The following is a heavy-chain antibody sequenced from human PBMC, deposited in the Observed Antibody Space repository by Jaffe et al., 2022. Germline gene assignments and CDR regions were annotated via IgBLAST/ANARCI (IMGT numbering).Heavy chain of an antibody. V-gene: IGHV3-21*01. CDR1: GFTFSSYS. CDR2: ISSSSSYI. Sequence: EVQLVESGGGLVKPGGSLRLSCAASGFTFSSYSMNWVRQAPGKGLEWVSSISSSSSYIYYADSVKGRFTISRDNAKNSLYLQMNSLRAEDTAVYYCARDFWEPLWFSGLDYWGQGTLVTVSS. CDR3: ARDFWEPLWFSGLDY. D-gene: IGHD3-10*01. J-gene: IGHJ4*02.